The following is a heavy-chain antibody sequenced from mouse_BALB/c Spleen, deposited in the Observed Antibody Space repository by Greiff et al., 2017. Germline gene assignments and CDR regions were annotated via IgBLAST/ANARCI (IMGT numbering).Heavy chain of an antibody. CDR1: GYTFSSYW. V-gene: IGHV1-9*01. D-gene: IGHD1-1*02. CDR3: ARGGNLRGFIYAMDY. Sequence: VQLQESGAELMKPGASVKISCKATGYTFSSYWIEWVKQRPGHGLEWIGEILPGSGSTNYNEKFKGKATLTADKSSSTAYMQLSSLTSENSAVYFCARGGNLRGFIYAMDYWGQGTSVTVSS. J-gene: IGHJ4*01. CDR2: ILPGSGST.